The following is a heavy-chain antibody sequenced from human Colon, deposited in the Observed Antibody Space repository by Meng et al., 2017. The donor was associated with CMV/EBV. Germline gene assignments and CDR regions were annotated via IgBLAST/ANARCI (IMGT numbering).Heavy chain of an antibody. CDR1: GFTVVSNY. CDR3: ARGGSYSLGDEAFDF. V-gene: IGHV3-66*02. J-gene: IGHJ3*01. Sequence: GESLKISCAASGFTVVSNYMNWVRQAPGKGLEWVALIYDDDQTYYADSVRGRFAISRDRFKNTLFLQMNNLKSEDTALYCCARGGSYSLGDEAFDFWGQGTMVTVSS. D-gene: IGHD1-26*01. CDR2: IYDDDQT.